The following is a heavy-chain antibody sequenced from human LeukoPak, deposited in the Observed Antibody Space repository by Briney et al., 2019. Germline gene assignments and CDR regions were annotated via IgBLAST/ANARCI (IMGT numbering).Heavy chain of an antibody. CDR3: ARARGAVAIDY. Sequence: PSETLSLTCAVYGGSFGGYYWSWVRQPPGKGLEWIGEINHSGSTNYSPSLKSRVTISVDTSKNQFSLKLSSVTAADTAVYYCARARGAVAIDYWGQGTLVTVSS. CDR2: INHSGST. J-gene: IGHJ4*02. V-gene: IGHV4-34*01. D-gene: IGHD6-19*01. CDR1: GGSFGGYY.